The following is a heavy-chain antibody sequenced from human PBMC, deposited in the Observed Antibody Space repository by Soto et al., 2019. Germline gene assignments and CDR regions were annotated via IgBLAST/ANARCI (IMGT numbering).Heavy chain of an antibody. V-gene: IGHV3-23*01. CDR1: GFTFSSYA. Sequence: EVQLLESRGGLVQPGGSLRLSCAASGFTFSSYAMNWVRQAPGKGLEWVSVISGSGDSTYYADSVKGRFTISRDNSKNTLYLQMNSLRAEDTAVYYCARRSSSWYFDYWGQGTLVTVSS. J-gene: IGHJ4*02. D-gene: IGHD6-13*01. CDR2: ISGSGDST. CDR3: ARRSSSWYFDY.